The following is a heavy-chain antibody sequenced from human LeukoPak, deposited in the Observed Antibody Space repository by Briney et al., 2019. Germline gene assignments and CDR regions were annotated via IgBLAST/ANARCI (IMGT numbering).Heavy chain of an antibody. CDR2: FYYSGST. V-gene: IGHV4-38-2*02. J-gene: IGHJ5*02. D-gene: IGHD6-19*01. Sequence: SEALSLTCTVSDYSFNSTYYWGWIRQPPGKGLEWIGSFYYSGSTYYNPSLKSRVTMSVDTSKNQFSLKLSSVTAADTAVYYCARHVRKRGIAVAGTPGWFDPWGQGTLVTVSS. CDR3: ARHVRKRGIAVAGTPGWFDP. CDR1: DYSFNSTYY.